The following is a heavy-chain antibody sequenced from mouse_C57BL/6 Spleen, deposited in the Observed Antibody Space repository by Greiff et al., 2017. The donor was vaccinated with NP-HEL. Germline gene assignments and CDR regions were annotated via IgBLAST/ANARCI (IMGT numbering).Heavy chain of an antibody. D-gene: IGHD1-1*01. CDR3: ARYANYGSEDFDY. V-gene: IGHV7-3*01. Sequence: EVKLVESGGGLVQPGGSLSLSCAASGFTFTDYYMSWVRQPPGKALEWLGFIRNKANGYTTEYSASVKGRFTISRDNSQSILYLQMNALRAEDSATYYCARYANYGSEDFDYWGQGTTLTVSS. CDR2: IRNKANGYTT. CDR1: GFTFTDYY. J-gene: IGHJ2*01.